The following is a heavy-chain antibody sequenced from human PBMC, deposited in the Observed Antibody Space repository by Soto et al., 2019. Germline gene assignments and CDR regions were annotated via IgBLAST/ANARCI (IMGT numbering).Heavy chain of an antibody. CDR2: INHSGST. CDR1: GGSFSGYY. Sequence: SDTLXLTCAVYGGSFSGYYWSWIRQPPGKGLGWIGEINHSGSTNYNPSLKSRVTISVDTSKNQFSLKLSSVTAADTAVYYCARGVGYCSGGSCRGAFDIWGQGTMVTVSS. J-gene: IGHJ3*02. V-gene: IGHV4-34*01. CDR3: ARGVGYCSGGSCRGAFDI. D-gene: IGHD2-15*01.